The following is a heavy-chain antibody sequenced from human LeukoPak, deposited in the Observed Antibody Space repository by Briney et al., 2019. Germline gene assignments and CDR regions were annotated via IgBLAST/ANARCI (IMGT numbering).Heavy chain of an antibody. D-gene: IGHD3-9*01. CDR2: INHSGST. CDR3: ARGTTNAYHYDILTHFDY. Sequence: GSLRLSCAASGFTFSSYAMSWVRQPPGKGLEWIGEINHSGSTNYNPSLKSRVTISVDTSKNQFSLKLSSVTAADTAVYYCARGTTNAYHYDILTHFDYWGQGTLVTVSS. CDR1: GFTFSSYA. J-gene: IGHJ4*02. V-gene: IGHV4-34*01.